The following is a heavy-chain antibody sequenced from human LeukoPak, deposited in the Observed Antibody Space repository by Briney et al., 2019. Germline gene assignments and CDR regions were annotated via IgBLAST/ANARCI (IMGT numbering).Heavy chain of an antibody. Sequence: SATLSLTCTVSGGSISSYYWSSIRQPAGKGLEWIGRIYTIGSTNYNPSLKSRVTISVDKSKNQFSLKLSSVTAADTAVYYCARDYYGSGSLYYFDYWGQGTLVTVSS. J-gene: IGHJ4*02. V-gene: IGHV4-4*07. CDR3: ARDYYGSGSLYYFDY. CDR2: IYTIGST. CDR1: GGSISSYY. D-gene: IGHD3-10*01.